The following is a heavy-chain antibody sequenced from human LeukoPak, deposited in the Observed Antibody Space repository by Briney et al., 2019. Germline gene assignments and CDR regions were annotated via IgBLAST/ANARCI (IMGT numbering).Heavy chain of an antibody. CDR2: IRYDGSNK. CDR3: AKGVGRYCSSTSCHLRY. V-gene: IGHV3-30*02. D-gene: IGHD2-2*01. J-gene: IGHJ4*02. Sequence: PGGSLRPSCAASGFTFSSYGMHWVRQAPGKGLEWVAFIRYDGSNKYYADSVKGRFTISRDNSKNTLYLQMNSLRAEDTAVYYCAKGVGRYCSSTSCHLRYWGQGTLVTVSS. CDR1: GFTFSSYG.